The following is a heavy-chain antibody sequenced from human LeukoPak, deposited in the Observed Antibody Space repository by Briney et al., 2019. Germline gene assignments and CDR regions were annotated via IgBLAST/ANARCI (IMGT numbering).Heavy chain of an antibody. CDR2: IYYSGST. J-gene: IGHJ4*02. D-gene: IGHD2-15*01. Sequence: SETLSLTCTVSGGSISGYYWSWIRQPPGKGLEWIGYIYYSGSTNYNPSLKSRVTISVDTSKNQFSLKLSSVTAADTAVYYCARAGYCSGGSCYDYWGQGTLVTVSS. CDR3: ARAGYCSGGSCYDY. CDR1: GGSISGYY. V-gene: IGHV4-59*01.